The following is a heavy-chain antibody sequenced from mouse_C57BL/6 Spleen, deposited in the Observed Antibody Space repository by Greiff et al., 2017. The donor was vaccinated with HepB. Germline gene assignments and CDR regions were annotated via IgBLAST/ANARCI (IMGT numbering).Heavy chain of an antibody. V-gene: IGHV1-72*01. CDR3: ARGAKITTAVAAGDFDY. CDR2: IDPNSGGT. D-gene: IGHD1-1*01. J-gene: IGHJ2*01. Sequence: QVQLQQPGAELVKPGASVKLSCKASGYTFTSYWMHWVKQRPGRGLEWIGRIDPNSGGTKYNEKFKSKATLTVDKPSSTAYTQLSSLTSEDSAVYYCARGAKITTAVAAGDFDYWGQGTTLTVSS. CDR1: GYTFTSYW.